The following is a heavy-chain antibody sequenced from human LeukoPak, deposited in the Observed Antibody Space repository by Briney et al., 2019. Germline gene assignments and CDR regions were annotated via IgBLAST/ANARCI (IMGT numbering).Heavy chain of an antibody. Sequence: ASVEVSCKTSGYTFTNYVISWVRQAPGLGLEWMGWISAYNGNTNYAQKVQGRVTMTTDTSTSTAYMELRSLRFDDTAVYYCARDQSVRLLQTSSTYFKHVFAIWGQGSMVTVSS. CDR3: ARDQSVRLLQTSSTYFKHVFAI. CDR2: ISAYNGNT. V-gene: IGHV1-18*01. J-gene: IGHJ3*02. CDR1: GYTFTNYV. D-gene: IGHD6-13*01.